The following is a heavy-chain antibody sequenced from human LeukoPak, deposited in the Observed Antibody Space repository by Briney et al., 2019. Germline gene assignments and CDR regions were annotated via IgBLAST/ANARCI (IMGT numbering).Heavy chain of an antibody. CDR1: GFTFNTYS. CDR3: ARDPFFDY. V-gene: IGHV3-21*01. J-gene: IGHJ4*02. Sequence: PGGSLRLSCEASGFTFNTYSMNWARQAPGKGLEWVSSIDSSGGYTFYADSVKGRFIISRDNAKNSLYLQMNSLRAEDTAVYYCARDPFFDYWGQGTLVTVSS. CDR2: IDSSGGYT.